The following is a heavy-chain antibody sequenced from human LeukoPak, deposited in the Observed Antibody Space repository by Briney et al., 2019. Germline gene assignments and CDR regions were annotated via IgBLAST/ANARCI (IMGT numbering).Heavy chain of an antibody. CDR3: AKGATYYYDSSGYYYVDY. CDR2: ISGSGGST. J-gene: IGHJ4*02. Sequence: GGSLRLSCAASGFTFSSYAMHWVRQAPGKGLEWVSAISGSGGSTYYADSVKGRFTISRDNSKNTLYLQMNSLRAEDTAVYYCAKGATYYYDSSGYYYVDYWGQGTLVTVSS. CDR1: GFTFSSYA. D-gene: IGHD3-22*01. V-gene: IGHV3-23*01.